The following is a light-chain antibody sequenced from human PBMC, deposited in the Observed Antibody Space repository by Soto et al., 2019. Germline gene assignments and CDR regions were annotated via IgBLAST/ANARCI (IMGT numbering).Light chain of an antibody. V-gene: IGLV3-21*02. Sequence: SYELTQPPSVSVAPGQTARIPCGGYNIGSKGVHWYQQKPGQAPVLVVYEDSDRPSEIPERFSGSSSGNTATLTISRVEAGDEADYHCQVWDYSSYHVVFGGGTKVTVL. CDR3: QVWDYSSYHVV. CDR2: EDS. J-gene: IGLJ2*01. CDR1: NIGSKG.